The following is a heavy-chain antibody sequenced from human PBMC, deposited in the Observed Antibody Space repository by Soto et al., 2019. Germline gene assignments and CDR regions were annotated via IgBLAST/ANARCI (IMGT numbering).Heavy chain of an antibody. V-gene: IGHV4-31*03. J-gene: IGHJ4*02. D-gene: IGHD2-15*01. CDR2: IYYSGST. Sequence: SETLSLTCTVSGGSISSGCYYWSWIRQHPGKGLEWIGYIYYSGSTYYNPSLKSRVTISVDTSKNQFSLKLSSVTAADTAVYYCARILGYCSGGSCYSGNYFDYWGQGTLVTVSS. CDR3: ARILGYCSGGSCYSGNYFDY. CDR1: GGSISSGCYY.